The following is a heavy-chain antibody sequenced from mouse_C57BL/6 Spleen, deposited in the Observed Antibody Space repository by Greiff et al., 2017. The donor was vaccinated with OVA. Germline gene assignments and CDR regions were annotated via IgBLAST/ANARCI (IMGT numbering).Heavy chain of an antibody. CDR1: GFNIKDYY. Sequence: EVQLQQSGAELVRPGASVKLSCPASGFNIKDYYMHWVKPRPEQGLEWIGRIDPEDGDTEYAPKFPGKATMTADTSSNTAYLQLSSLTSEDTAVYYCTTAYGSSAAWFAYWGQGTLVTVSA. CDR3: TTAYGSSAAWFAY. D-gene: IGHD1-1*01. CDR2: IDPEDGDT. V-gene: IGHV14-1*01. J-gene: IGHJ3*01.